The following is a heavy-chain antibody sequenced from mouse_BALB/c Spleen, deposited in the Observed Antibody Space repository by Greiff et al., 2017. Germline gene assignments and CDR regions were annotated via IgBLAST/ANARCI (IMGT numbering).Heavy chain of an antibody. D-gene: IGHD1-1*01. CDR1: GFTFSSYT. CDR3: ARLGYYGSSSWFAY. CDR2: ISNGGGST. Sequence: EVKLVESGGGLVQPGGSLKLSCAASGFTFSSYTMSWVRQTPEKRLEWVAYISNGGGSTYYPDTVKGRFTISRDNAKNTLYLQMSSLKSEDTAMYYCARLGYYGSSSWFAYWGQGTLVTVSA. J-gene: IGHJ3*01. V-gene: IGHV5-12-2*01.